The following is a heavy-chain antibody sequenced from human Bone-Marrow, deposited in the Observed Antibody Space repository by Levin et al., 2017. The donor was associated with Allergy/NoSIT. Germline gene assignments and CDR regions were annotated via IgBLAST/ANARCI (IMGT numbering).Heavy chain of an antibody. CDR3: VMTVTGAMGY. D-gene: IGHD2-21*02. CDR2: MNPDGSDA. V-gene: IGHV3-74*01. Sequence: ASVKVSCAASGFTFNSHWMHWVRQAPGKGLVWISRMNPDGSDADYADFVKGRLTISRDNIKNTLYLQVNDLRAEDTAIYYCVMTVTGAMGYWGQGTQVTVSS. CDR1: GFTFNSHW. J-gene: IGHJ4*02.